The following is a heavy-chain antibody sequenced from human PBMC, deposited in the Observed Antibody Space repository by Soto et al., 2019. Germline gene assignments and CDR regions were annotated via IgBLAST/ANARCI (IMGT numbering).Heavy chain of an antibody. D-gene: IGHD3-22*01. Sequence: SETLSLTCTVSGGSISSSSYYGGWIRQPPGKGLEWIGSIYYSGSTYYNPSLKSRVTISVDTSKNQFSLKLSSVTAADTAVYYCARDSSGYYYWATLISYFDYWGQGTLVTVSS. CDR1: GGSISSSSYY. CDR2: IYYSGST. V-gene: IGHV4-39*02. CDR3: ARDSSGYYYWATLISYFDY. J-gene: IGHJ4*02.